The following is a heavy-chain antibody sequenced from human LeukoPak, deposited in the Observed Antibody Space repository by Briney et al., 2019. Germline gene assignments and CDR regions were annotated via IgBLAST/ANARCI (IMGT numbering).Heavy chain of an antibody. J-gene: IGHJ5*02. CDR2: ISYDGSNK. CDR3: AKRAGVIAAAGRDWSDP. Sequence: GRSPRLSCAASGFTFSSYGMHWVRQAPGKGLEWVAVISYDGSNKYYADSVKGRFTISRDNSKNTLYLQMNSLRAEDTAVYYCAKRAGVIAAAGRDWSDPWGQGTLVTVSS. CDR1: GFTFSSYG. V-gene: IGHV3-30*18. D-gene: IGHD6-13*01.